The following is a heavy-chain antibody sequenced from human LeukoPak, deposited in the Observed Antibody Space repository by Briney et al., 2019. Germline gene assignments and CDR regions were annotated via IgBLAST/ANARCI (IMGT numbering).Heavy chain of an antibody. CDR3: AREGPHSGWFDP. D-gene: IGHD1-26*01. Sequence: SETLSLTCTVAGGSITSYYGRWVRQPPGEGMEWIGYIYYSGKSHYNPSLMSRVPISVDASRNQFSLRLSSVTAADTAVYYCAREGPHSGWFDPWGQGTLVTVSS. CDR1: GGSITSYY. V-gene: IGHV4-59*01. CDR2: IYYSGKS. J-gene: IGHJ5*02.